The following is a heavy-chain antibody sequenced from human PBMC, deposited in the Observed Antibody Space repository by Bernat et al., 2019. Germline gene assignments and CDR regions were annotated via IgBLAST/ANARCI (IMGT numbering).Heavy chain of an antibody. V-gene: IGHV3-48*02. CDR3: ARTDYDFWGGTRPGCFDP. CDR1: GFTFSSYS. CDR2: ISSSSSTI. J-gene: IGHJ5*02. Sequence: EVQLVESGGGLVQPGGSLRLSCAASGFTFSSYSMNWVRQAPGKGLEWVSYISSSSSTIYYADSVKGRFTISRDNAKNSLYLQMNSLRDEDTAVYYCARTDYDFWGGTRPGCFDPWGQGTLVTVSS. D-gene: IGHD3-3*01.